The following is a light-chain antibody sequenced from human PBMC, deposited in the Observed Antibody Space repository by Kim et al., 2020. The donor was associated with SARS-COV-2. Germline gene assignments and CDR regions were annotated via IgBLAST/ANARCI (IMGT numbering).Light chain of an antibody. CDR2: DAS. J-gene: IGKJ5*01. CDR3: QQYDGYPIT. CDR1: QGIRIY. V-gene: IGKV1-16*01. Sequence: AAVGDRVTITCRASQGIRIYFAWLQQKPGKAPKSLIYDASNLQAGVPSRCSGSGSGTDFTLTISSLQPEDSATYYCQQYDGYPITFGQGTRLEIK.